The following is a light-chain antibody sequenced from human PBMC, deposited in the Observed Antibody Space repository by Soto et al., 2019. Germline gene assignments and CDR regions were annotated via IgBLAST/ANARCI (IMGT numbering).Light chain of an antibody. CDR2: GGS. V-gene: IGKV3-20*01. CDR3: PQYYSSRT. J-gene: IGKJ1*01. CDR1: QSVGSRW. Sequence: EIVLTQSPGTVSLSPGERATLSCRASQSVGSRWLAWYQQKPGQAPRVLIYGGSNRATGIPDRFSGSGSGTDFTLTISSLEPSDFAVDYCPQYYSSRTFGQGTKVEMK.